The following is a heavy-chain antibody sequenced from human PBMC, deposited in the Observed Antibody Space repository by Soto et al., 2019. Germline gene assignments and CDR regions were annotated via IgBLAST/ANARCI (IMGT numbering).Heavy chain of an antibody. CDR2: IYSGGYT. Sequence: EVQLVESGGGLIQPGGSLRLSCAVSGFTVSNNYMSWVRQAPGKGLEGVSVIYSGGYTAYGDSVKGRFTISRDNSKNTLYPQMNSLGADHPAGFFGETQPGGGGYWGQGTLVTVSS. J-gene: IGHJ4*02. D-gene: IGHD3-10*01. V-gene: IGHV3-53*01. CDR1: GFTVSNNY. CDR3: ETQPGGGGY.